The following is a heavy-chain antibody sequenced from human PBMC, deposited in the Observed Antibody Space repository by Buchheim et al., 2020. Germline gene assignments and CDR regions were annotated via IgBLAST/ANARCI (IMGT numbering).Heavy chain of an antibody. CDR3: TRDLLEWSILEGYYYYGMDV. J-gene: IGHJ6*02. V-gene: IGHV3-49*03. CDR1: GFTFSTYA. CDR2: IRSKAYGGTT. Sequence: EVQLLESGGGLVQPGGSLRLSCAASGFTFSTYAMSWFRQAPGKGLEWVGFIRSKAYGGTTEYAASVKGRFTISRDDSKSIAYLQMNSLKTEDTAVYYCTRDLLEWSILEGYYYYGMDVWGQGTT. D-gene: IGHD3-3*01.